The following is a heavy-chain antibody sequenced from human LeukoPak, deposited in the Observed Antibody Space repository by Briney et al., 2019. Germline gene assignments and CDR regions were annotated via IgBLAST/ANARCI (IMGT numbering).Heavy chain of an antibody. Sequence: SETLSLTCTVSGGSISSYYWSWIRQPPGKGLEWIGYIYYSGSTNYNPSLKSRVTISVDTSKNLFSLKLSSVTAADTAVYYCARGNGPYYFDYWGQGTLVTVSS. CDR1: GGSISSYY. CDR2: IYYSGST. V-gene: IGHV4-59*01. D-gene: IGHD4-11*01. J-gene: IGHJ4*02. CDR3: ARGNGPYYFDY.